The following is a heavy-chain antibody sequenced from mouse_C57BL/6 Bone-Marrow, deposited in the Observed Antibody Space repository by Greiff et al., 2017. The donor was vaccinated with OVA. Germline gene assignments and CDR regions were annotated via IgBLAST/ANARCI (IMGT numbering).Heavy chain of an antibody. CDR3: ERLHLPYYAMDY. Sequence: VQLQQPGAELVKPGASVKLSCKASGYTFTSYWMHWVKQRPGQGLEWIGMIHPNSGSTNYNEKFKSKATLTVDKSSSTAYMQLSSLTSEDSAVNYCERLHLPYYAMDYWGQGTSVTVSS. D-gene: IGHD2-1*01. V-gene: IGHV1-64*01. CDR1: GYTFTSYW. CDR2: IHPNSGST. J-gene: IGHJ4*01.